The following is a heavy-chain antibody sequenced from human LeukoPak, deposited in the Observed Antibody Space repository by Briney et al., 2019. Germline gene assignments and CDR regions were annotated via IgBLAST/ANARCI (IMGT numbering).Heavy chain of an antibody. CDR1: GFSFNNCA. CDR3: AKQPYNFYYLDV. D-gene: IGHD1-14*01. Sequence: PGGSLRLSCAASGFSFNNCAMTWVRQPPGKGLEWVSTIVGDGSKRYYADSVKGRFTISCDNSRTLLFLHMNSLRAEDTAVYYCAKQPYNFYYLDVWGEGTTVTVSS. J-gene: IGHJ6*03. V-gene: IGHV3-23*01. CDR2: IVGDGSKR.